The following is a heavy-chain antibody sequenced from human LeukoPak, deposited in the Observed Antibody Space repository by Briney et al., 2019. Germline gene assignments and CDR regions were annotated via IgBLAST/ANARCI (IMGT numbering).Heavy chain of an antibody. D-gene: IGHD2-2*03. Sequence: PGGSLRLSCAASGFAFGSYWMSWVRQAPGKGLEWVANIKQDGSEKYYVDSEKGRSTISRDNAKNSLYLQMNSLRAEDTAVYYCARIRDGYCISTSCRGAFDIWGQGTVVTVSS. CDR2: IKQDGSEK. CDR3: ARIRDGYCISTSCRGAFDI. J-gene: IGHJ3*02. CDR1: GFAFGSYW. V-gene: IGHV3-7*01.